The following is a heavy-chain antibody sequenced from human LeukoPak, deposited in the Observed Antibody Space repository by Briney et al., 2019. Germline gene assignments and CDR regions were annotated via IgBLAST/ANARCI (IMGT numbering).Heavy chain of an antibody. V-gene: IGHV3-7*01. CDR2: INRDGSEK. CDR3: ASEIRYCSGGTCYSDYFDN. CDR1: GLSFATYW. J-gene: IGHJ4*02. D-gene: IGHD2-15*01. Sequence: GGSLRLSCVDFGLSFATYWMSWVRQAAGKGLEWVASINRDGSEKYYVDSVKGRFTISRDNAKNSLCLQMNSLRAEDTAVYYCASEIRYCSGGTCYSDYFDNWGQGTLVTVSS.